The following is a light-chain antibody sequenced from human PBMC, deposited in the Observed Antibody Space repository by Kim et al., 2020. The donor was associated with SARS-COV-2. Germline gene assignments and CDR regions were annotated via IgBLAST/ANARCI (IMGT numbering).Light chain of an antibody. J-gene: IGLJ3*02. CDR2: QDS. CDR1: KLGDKY. V-gene: IGLV3-1*01. CDR3: QAWDSSTAV. Sequence: YELTQPPSVSVSPGQTASITCSGDKLGDKYACWYQQKPGQSPVLVIYQDSKRPSGIPERFSGSNSGNTATLTISGTQTMDEADYYCQAWDSSTAVFGGGTQLTVL.